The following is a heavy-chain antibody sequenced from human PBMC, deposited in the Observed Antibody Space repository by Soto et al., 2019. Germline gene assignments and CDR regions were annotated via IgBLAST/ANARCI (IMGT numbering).Heavy chain of an antibody. V-gene: IGHV4-59*12. CDR2: IYYSGSA. Sequence: SETLSLTCTVSGGSISSYYWSWIRQPPGKGLEWIGYIYYSGSANYNPSLKSRVTISVDTSKNQFSLKLSSVTAADTAVYYCARTDGKESSSWHPCDPWGQGTLVNVSS. CDR3: ARTDGKESSSWHPCDP. J-gene: IGHJ5*02. CDR1: GGSISSYY. D-gene: IGHD6-13*01.